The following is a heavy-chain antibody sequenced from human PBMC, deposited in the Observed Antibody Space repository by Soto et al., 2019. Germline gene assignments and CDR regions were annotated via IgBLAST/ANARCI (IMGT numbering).Heavy chain of an antibody. J-gene: IGHJ3*02. Sequence: SVSNAWMNWVRQAPGKGLEWVGRIKSKTDGGTTDYAAPVKGRFTISRDDSKNTLYLQMNSLKTEDTAVYYCTTDCYDILTGHDAFDIWGQGTMVTVSS. D-gene: IGHD3-9*01. CDR2: IKSKTDGGTT. CDR1: SVSNAW. V-gene: IGHV3-15*07. CDR3: TTDCYDILTGHDAFDI.